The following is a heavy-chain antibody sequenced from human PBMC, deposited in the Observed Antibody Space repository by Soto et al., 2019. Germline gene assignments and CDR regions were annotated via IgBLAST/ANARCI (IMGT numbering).Heavy chain of an antibody. CDR1: GYSFTSLD. CDR2: MQPSTGRT. V-gene: IGHV1-8*01. D-gene: IGHD1-7*01. Sequence: ASVKVSCKASGYSFTSLDINWVRQTAGQGLEWMGWMQPSTGRTGYAQKFQGRVTMTRDTSINTAYMELTTLTSDDTAVYYCARVKWNYYFDYWGQGTLVTVSS. J-gene: IGHJ4*02. CDR3: ARVKWNYYFDY.